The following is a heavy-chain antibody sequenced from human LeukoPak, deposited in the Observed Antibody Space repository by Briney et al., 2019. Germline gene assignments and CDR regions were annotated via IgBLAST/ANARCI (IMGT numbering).Heavy chain of an antibody. CDR1: GFTFSSYW. CDR3: AREGYYGSGLYYYYMDV. J-gene: IGHJ6*03. Sequence: GGSLRLSCAASGFTFSSYWMSWVRQAPGKGLEWVSYISGSSSTIYYADSVKGRFTISRDNAKNSLYLQMNSLRAEDTAVYYCAREGYYGSGLYYYYMDVWGKGITVTISS. CDR2: ISGSSSTI. D-gene: IGHD3-10*01. V-gene: IGHV3-48*01.